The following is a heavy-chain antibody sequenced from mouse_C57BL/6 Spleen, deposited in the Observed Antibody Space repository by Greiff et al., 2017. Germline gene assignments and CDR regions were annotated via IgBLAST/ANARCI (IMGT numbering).Heavy chain of an antibody. D-gene: IGHD2-3*01. CDR2: INPYNGGT. Sequence: EVQLQQSGPVLVKPGASVKMSCKASGYTFTDYYMNWVKQSHGKSLEWIGVINPYNGGTSYNQKFKGKATLTVDKSSSTAYMELNSLTSEDSAVYYWARRRGIYDGYFDYWGQGTTLTVSS. CDR1: GYTFTDYY. J-gene: IGHJ2*01. CDR3: ARRRGIYDGYFDY. V-gene: IGHV1-19*01.